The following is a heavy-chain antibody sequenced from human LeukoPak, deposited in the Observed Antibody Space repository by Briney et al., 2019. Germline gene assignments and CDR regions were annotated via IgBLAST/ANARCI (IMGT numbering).Heavy chain of an antibody. CDR2: ISPTGSTT. CDR1: GFTFSTYW. Sequence: GGSLRLSCAASGFTFSTYWMHWARQLPGKGLVWVSRISPTGSTTSYADSVKGRFTVSRDNAKNTLYLQVNNLRAEDTAVYYCARGPNSNWSGLDFWGQGTLLTVSS. D-gene: IGHD6-6*01. V-gene: IGHV3-74*01. CDR3: ARGPNSNWSGLDF. J-gene: IGHJ4*02.